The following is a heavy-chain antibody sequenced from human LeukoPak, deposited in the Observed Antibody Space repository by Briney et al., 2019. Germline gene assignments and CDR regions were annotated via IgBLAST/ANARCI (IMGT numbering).Heavy chain of an antibody. CDR3: AGDRTSPYHFDY. J-gene: IGHJ4*02. V-gene: IGHV4-4*07. CDR2: IYTSGSA. D-gene: IGHD2-2*01. Sequence: PSETLSLTCTVSGGSISSYYWSWIRQPAGERLEWIGRIYTSGSANYNPSLKSRVTMSADTSKNQFSLKLSSVTAADTAVYYCAGDRTSPYHFDYWGQGTLVTVSS. CDR1: GGSISSYY.